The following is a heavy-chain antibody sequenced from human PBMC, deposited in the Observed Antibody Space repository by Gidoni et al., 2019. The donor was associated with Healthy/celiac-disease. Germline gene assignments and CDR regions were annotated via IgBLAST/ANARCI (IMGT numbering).Heavy chain of an antibody. Sequence: EVRLVESGGGLVQPGGSLRLSCAASGFTFSSYWMSWVRQAPGKGLEWVANIKQDGSEKYYVDSVKGRFTISRDNAKNSLYLQMNSLRAEDTAVYYCARFGYCSGGSCYSDYFDYWGQGTLVTVSS. CDR1: GFTFSSYW. J-gene: IGHJ4*02. V-gene: IGHV3-7*01. D-gene: IGHD2-15*01. CDR2: IKQDGSEK. CDR3: ARFGYCSGGSCYSDYFDY.